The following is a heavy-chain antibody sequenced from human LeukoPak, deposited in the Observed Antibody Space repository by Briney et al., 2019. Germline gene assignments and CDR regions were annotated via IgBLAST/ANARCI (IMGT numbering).Heavy chain of an antibody. D-gene: IGHD3-3*01. V-gene: IGHV2-70*01. CDR2: IDWDDDK. J-gene: IGHJ6*02. Sequence: RESGPTLVNPTQTLTLTCTFSGFSLSTSGMCVSWIRQPPGKALEWLALIDWDDDKYYSTSLKTRLTISKDTSKNQVVLTMTNMDPVDTATYYCARDSLSITIFGVPSYYYGMDVWGQGTTVTVSS. CDR1: GFSLSTSGMC. CDR3: ARDSLSITIFGVPSYYYGMDV.